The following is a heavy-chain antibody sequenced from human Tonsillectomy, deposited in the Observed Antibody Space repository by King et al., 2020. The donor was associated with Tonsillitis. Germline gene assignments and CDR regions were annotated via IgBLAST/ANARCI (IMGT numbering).Heavy chain of an antibody. V-gene: IGHV4-59*01. CDR1: GGSISSYY. D-gene: IGHD3-22*01. CDR2: IYYSGST. CDR3: ARGWRLHPIYYNSSGYPPPPLDY. Sequence: VQLQESGPGLVKPSETLSLTCTVSGGSISSYYWSWIRQPPGKGLEWIGYIYYSGSTNYNPSLKSRVTISVDTSKNQFSLKLSSVTAADTAVYYCARGWRLHPIYYNSSGYPPPPLDYWGQGTLVTVSS. J-gene: IGHJ4*02.